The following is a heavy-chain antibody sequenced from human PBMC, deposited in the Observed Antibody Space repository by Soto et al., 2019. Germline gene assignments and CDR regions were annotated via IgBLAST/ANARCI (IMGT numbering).Heavy chain of an antibody. CDR3: ARQYNSGWSIHTYYIED. CDR2: IFPRDFDT. D-gene: IGHD6-19*01. Sequence: SRRWAGYPDSSFLIAWVSTMSGKGLEWMGIIFPRDFDTRYSPSFQGQVTISVDKSISTAYLQWSSLKASDTAMYFCARQYNSGWSIHTYYIEDWGQGTLVPFTS. V-gene: IGHV5-51*01. J-gene: IGHJ4*02. CDR1: GYPDSSFL.